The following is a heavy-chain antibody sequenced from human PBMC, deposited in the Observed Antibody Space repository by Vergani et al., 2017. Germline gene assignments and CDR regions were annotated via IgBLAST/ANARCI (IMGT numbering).Heavy chain of an antibody. Sequence: QVQLQQWGAGLSKPSETLSLTCAVYGGSFSGYYWSWIRQPPGKGLEWIGEINHSGSTNYNPSLKSRVTISVDTSKNQFSLKLSSVTAADTAVYYCARGLDVVVVAASISGWFDPWGQGTLVTVSS. J-gene: IGHJ5*02. CDR2: INHSGST. V-gene: IGHV4-34*01. CDR3: ARGLDVVVVAASISGWFDP. D-gene: IGHD2-15*01. CDR1: GGSFSGYY.